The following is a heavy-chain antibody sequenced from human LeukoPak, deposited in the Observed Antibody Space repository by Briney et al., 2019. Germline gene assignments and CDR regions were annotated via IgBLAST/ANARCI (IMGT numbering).Heavy chain of an antibody. Sequence: PSETLSLTCTVSGGSISSYYWSWIRQPPGKGLEWIGYIYTSGSTNYNPSLKSRVTISVDTSKNQFSLKLSSVTAADTAVYYCASTRYCSSTSCYPFDYWGQGTLVTVSS. CDR1: GGSISSYY. J-gene: IGHJ4*02. V-gene: IGHV4-4*09. CDR2: IYTSGST. CDR3: ASTRYCSSTSCYPFDY. D-gene: IGHD2-2*01.